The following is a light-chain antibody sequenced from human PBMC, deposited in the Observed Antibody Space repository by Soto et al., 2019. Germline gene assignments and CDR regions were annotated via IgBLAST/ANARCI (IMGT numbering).Light chain of an antibody. V-gene: IGLV1-47*02. CDR3: AAWDSSVSGRV. CDR2: DDN. CDR1: SSNIGRNY. Sequence: QSVLTQPPSASGTPGQRVTISCSGSSSNIGRNYGYWYQQLPGTAPKLLVFDDNQRPSGVPDRFSDSKSGTSASLTISGLRSEDEADYYCAAWDSSVSGRVFGGGTKLTVL. J-gene: IGLJ3*02.